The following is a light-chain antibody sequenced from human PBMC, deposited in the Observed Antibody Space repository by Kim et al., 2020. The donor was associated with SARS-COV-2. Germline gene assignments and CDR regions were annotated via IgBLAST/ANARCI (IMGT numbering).Light chain of an antibody. CDR2: TNN. CDR1: SSNIGINT. J-gene: IGLJ2*01. Sequence: GQRVTISCSGSSSNIGINTVNWYQQLPGTAPKLLIYTNNQRPSGVPDRFSGSKSGTSASLAISGLQSEDEADYYCAVWDDSLNGRLFGGGTKLTVL. CDR3: AVWDDSLNGRL. V-gene: IGLV1-44*01.